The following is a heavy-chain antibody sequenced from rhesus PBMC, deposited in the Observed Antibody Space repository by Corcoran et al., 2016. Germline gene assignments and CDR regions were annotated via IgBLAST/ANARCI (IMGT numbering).Heavy chain of an antibody. V-gene: IGHV4S10*01. D-gene: IGHD6-13*01. CDR2: ILGSSTST. CDR3: ARGGAAGRD. J-gene: IGHJ4*01. CDR1: GGSISDSYQ. Sequence: QVQLQESGPGVVKPSETLSLTCAVFGGSISDSYQWSWIRQPPGKGVEWIGYILGSSTSTNHNPSLKSRVTISKDTSKNQFSLKLSSVTAADTAVYYCARGGAAGRDWGQGVLVTVSS.